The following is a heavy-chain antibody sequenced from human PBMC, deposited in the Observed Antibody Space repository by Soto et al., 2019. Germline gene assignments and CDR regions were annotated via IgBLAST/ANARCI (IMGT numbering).Heavy chain of an antibody. V-gene: IGHV3-23*01. CDR2: ITGSGVTT. J-gene: IGHJ4*02. Sequence: GGCMRLSCAACGFGFASYGIRCSRRARGKGLEWVLSITGSGVTTYYAEAVKSRLTVPKDKPTNTLYLHMRSLRADDTAIYYCAKISKRSSWNYDFWGQGTLVTVSS. CDR1: GFGFASYG. CDR3: AKISKRSSWNYDF. D-gene: IGHD6-13*01.